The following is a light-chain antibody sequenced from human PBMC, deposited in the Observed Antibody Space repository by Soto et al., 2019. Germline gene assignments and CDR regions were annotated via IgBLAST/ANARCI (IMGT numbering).Light chain of an antibody. CDR1: QGVSGY. Sequence: DIRMTQSPSSLSASVGDSVTITCRTSQGVSGYFNWYQQKQGKAPKLLIYHASTLEKGVPSHFSGSGVGTEFTLAISGLRPDDFATYYCQQAYSTPYTFGQGTKVEN. J-gene: IGKJ2*01. CDR3: QQAYSTPYT. V-gene: IGKV1-39*01. CDR2: HAS.